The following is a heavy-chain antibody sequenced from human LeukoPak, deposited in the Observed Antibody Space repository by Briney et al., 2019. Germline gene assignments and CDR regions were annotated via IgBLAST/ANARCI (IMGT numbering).Heavy chain of an antibody. D-gene: IGHD2-15*01. V-gene: IGHV4-30-2*01. Sequence: SETLSLTCAVSGGSISSGGSSWRWLRQPPGKGLEWIGYIYHSGSTYYNPSLKSRVTISVDRSKNQFSLKLSSVTAADTAAYYCARGDITIFDYWGQGTLVTVSS. CDR2: IYHSGST. CDR3: ARGDITIFDY. CDR1: GGSISSGGSS. J-gene: IGHJ4*02.